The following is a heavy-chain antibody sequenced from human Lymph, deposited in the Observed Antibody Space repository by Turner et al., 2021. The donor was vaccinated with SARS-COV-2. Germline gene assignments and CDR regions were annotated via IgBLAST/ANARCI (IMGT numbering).Heavy chain of an antibody. CDR3: ARHEVDYYDSSGYHHNYWYFDL. CDR2: IYPGDSDT. D-gene: IGHD3-22*01. Sequence: EVQLVQTGAEVKKPGESLKIPCKGSGYSFTYYWICWVRQMPGKGLEWMGIIYPGDSDTIYSPSFQGQVTISADKSISTAYLQWSSLKASDTAMYYCARHEVDYYDSSGYHHNYWYFDLWGRGTLVTVSS. CDR1: GYSFTYYW. V-gene: IGHV5-51*01. J-gene: IGHJ2*01.